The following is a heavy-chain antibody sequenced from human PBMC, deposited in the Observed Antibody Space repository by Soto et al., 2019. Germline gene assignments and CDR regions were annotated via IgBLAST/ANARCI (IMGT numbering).Heavy chain of an antibody. CDR3: ARADYYDSSGYSFDP. V-gene: IGHV4-30-4*01. Sequence: TLSLTCTVSGGSISSGDYYWSWIRQPPGKGLEWIGYIYYSGSTYYNPSLKSRVTISVDTSKNQFSLKLSSVTAADTAVYYCARADYYDSSGYSFDPWGQGTLVTVSS. J-gene: IGHJ5*02. D-gene: IGHD3-22*01. CDR2: IYYSGST. CDR1: GGSISSGDYY.